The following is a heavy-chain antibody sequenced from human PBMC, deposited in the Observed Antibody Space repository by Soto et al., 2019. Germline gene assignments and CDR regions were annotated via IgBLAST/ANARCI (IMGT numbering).Heavy chain of an antibody. CDR1: GLTVSHNY. J-gene: IGHJ6*01. CDR3: VRPRPSGENYGMDV. Sequence: RLSCVASGLTVSHNYMAWVRQAPEMGLEWVSILYTEGTTYYADSVKGRFTISRDSSKNTLFLQMDSLRAEETAVYYCVRPRPSGENYGMDVWGQGITVTVSS. V-gene: IGHV3-53*01. D-gene: IGHD3-16*01. CDR2: LYTEGTT.